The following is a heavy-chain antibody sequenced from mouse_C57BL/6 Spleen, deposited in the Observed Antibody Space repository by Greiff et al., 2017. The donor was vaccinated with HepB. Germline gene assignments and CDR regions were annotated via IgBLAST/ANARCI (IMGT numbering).Heavy chain of an antibody. J-gene: IGHJ2*01. V-gene: IGHV2-2*01. CDR2: ILSGGST. Sequence: VQLVESGPGLVQPSQSLSITCTVSGFSLTSYGVHWVRQSPGKGLEWLGVILSGGSTDYNAAFISRLSISKDNSKSQVFFKMNSLQADDTAIYYCAVFSTIVTTVYFDYWGQGTTLTVSS. CDR1: GFSLTSYG. D-gene: IGHD2-5*01. CDR3: AVFSTIVTTVYFDY.